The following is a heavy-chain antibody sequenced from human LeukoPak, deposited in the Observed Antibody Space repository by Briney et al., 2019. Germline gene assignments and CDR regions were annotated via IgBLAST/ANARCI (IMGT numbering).Heavy chain of an antibody. CDR1: GFSISSGHY. V-gene: IGHV4-38-2*02. CDR3: ARIFIRNGYSSYFDC. J-gene: IGHJ4*02. D-gene: IGHD5-18*01. Sequence: SETLSLTCTVSGFSISSGHYWGWVRQPPGAGLEWIGSVYQSGTTYYDPSLKSRVTTSVDMSKNQFSLRLRPVTAADTAVYYCARIFIRNGYSSYFDCWGQGTLVTVSS. CDR2: VYQSGTT.